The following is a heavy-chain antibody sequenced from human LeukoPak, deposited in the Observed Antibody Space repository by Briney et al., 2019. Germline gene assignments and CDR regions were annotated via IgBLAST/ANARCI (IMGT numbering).Heavy chain of an antibody. CDR1: GFTFSSYS. Sequence: GGSLRLFCAASGFTFSSYSMNWVRQAPGKGLEWVSSISSSSSYIYYADSVKGRFTISRDNAKNSLYLQMNSLRAEDTAVYYCAREYYYDSSGYYFSHWGQGTLVTVSS. CDR3: AREYYYDSSGYYFSH. V-gene: IGHV3-21*01. D-gene: IGHD3-22*01. J-gene: IGHJ4*02. CDR2: ISSSSSYI.